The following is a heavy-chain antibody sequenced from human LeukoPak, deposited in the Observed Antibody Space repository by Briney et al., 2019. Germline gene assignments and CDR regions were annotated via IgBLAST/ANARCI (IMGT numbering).Heavy chain of an antibody. CDR3: ARDLVLDY. D-gene: IGHD1-14*01. Sequence: GGSLRLSCAVSGFTFSSSYMNWVRQAPGKGLEWVANIKQDGSEKYYVDSVKGRFTISRDNAKNSLYLQMNSLRAEDTAVYYCARDLVLDYWGQGTLVTVSS. CDR1: GFTFSSSY. CDR2: IKQDGSEK. V-gene: IGHV3-7*01. J-gene: IGHJ4*02.